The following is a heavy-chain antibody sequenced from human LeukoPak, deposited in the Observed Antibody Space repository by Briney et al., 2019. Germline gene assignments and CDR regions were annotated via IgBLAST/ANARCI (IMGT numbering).Heavy chain of an antibody. CDR2: INHSGST. CDR1: GGSFSGYY. CDR3: ARGTTGTTYGMDV. V-gene: IGHV4-34*01. D-gene: IGHD1-7*01. Sequence: SETLSLTCAVYGGSFSGYYWSWIRQPPGKGLEWTGEINHSGSTNYNPSLKSRVTISVDTSKNQFSLKLSSVTAADTAVYYCARGTTGTTYGMDVWGQGTTVTVSS. J-gene: IGHJ6*02.